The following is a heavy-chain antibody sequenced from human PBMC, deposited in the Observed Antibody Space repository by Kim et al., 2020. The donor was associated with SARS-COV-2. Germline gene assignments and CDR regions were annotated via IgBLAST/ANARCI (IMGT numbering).Heavy chain of an antibody. V-gene: IGHV4-34*01. CDR3: ARGRAGVVPSPIPGLGPHYDYFIMDV. J-gene: IGHJ6*02. D-gene: IGHD2-2*02. CDR2: IHQSGSP. Sequence: SETLSLTCAVYTGSFSGHYWSWIRQPPGKGLEWIGEIHQSGSPNYNPSLKSRVTISIDTSKNQFSLKLSSVTAADTAFYYCARGRAGVVPSPIPGLGPHYDYFIMDVWGHGTTVTVSS. CDR1: TGSFSGHY.